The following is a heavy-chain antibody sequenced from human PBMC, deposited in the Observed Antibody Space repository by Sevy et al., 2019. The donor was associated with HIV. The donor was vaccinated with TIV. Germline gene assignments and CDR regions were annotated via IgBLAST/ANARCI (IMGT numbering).Heavy chain of an antibody. J-gene: IGHJ3*02. D-gene: IGHD3-16*01. CDR1: GFTFSSYS. Sequence: GESLKISCAASGFTFSSYSMNWVRQAPGKGLEWVSSISSSSSYIYYADSVKGRFTISRDNAKNSLYLQMNSLRAEDTAVYYCATDWGFCPAFDIWGQGTMVTVSS. CDR2: ISSSSSYI. CDR3: ATDWGFCPAFDI. V-gene: IGHV3-21*01.